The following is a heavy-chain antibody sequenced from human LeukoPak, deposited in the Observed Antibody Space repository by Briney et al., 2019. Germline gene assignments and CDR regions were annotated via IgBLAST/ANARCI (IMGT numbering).Heavy chain of an antibody. CDR1: GGSISSYY. V-gene: IGHV4-59*01. Sequence: SETLSLTCTVSGGSISSYYWSWIRQPPGKGLEWIGYIYYSGSTNYNPSFKSRVTISVDTSKNQFSLKLSSVTAADTAVYYCARDNRRLRQFDYWGQGTLVTVSS. CDR2: IYYSGST. J-gene: IGHJ4*02. D-gene: IGHD4-17*01. CDR3: ARDNRRLRQFDY.